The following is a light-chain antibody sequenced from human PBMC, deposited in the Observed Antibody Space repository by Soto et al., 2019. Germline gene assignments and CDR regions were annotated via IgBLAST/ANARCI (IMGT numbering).Light chain of an antibody. CDR3: QQYSAYPYT. CDR1: QTISSW. J-gene: IGKJ2*01. Sequence: DIQMTQSPSTLSASVGDRVTITCRASQTISSWLAWHQQKSGRAPKLLIYDASSLEGGVPSRFSGSGSGTEFTLTISSLPADDFATYYCQQYSAYPYTFGQGTKVEI. V-gene: IGKV1-5*01. CDR2: DAS.